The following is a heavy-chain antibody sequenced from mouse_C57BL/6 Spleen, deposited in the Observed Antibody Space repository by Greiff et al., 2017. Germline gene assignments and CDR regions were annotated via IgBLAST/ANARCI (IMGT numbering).Heavy chain of an antibody. CDR1: GYTFTSYW. D-gene: IGHD1-1*01. CDR3: ARSGAVTTVNFDY. CDR2: IDPSDSYT. J-gene: IGHJ2*01. Sequence: QFQLQQPGAELVRPGTSVKLSCKASGYTFTSYWMHWVKQRPGQGLEWIGVIDPSDSYTNYNQKFKGKATLTVDTSSSTAYMQLSSLTSEDSAVYYCARSGAVTTVNFDYWGQGTTLTVSS. V-gene: IGHV1-59*01.